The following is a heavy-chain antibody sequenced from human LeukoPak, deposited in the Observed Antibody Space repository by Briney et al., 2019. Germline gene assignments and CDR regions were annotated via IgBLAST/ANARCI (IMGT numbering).Heavy chain of an antibody. V-gene: IGHV1-18*01. CDR3: ARRAAVVGPLYYFDN. D-gene: IGHD6-19*01. Sequence: GASVKVSCKTSGYTFSSYGIGWVRQTPGQGREWMGWISADKTNTNYAQNLQGRVTVTTDTSTSTAYMKLRSLTSDDTAVYYCARRAAVVGPLYYFDNWGQGTLVTVSS. J-gene: IGHJ4*02. CDR2: ISADKTNT. CDR1: GYTFSSYG.